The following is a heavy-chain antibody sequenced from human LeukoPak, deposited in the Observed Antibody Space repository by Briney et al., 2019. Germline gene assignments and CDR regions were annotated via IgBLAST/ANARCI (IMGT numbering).Heavy chain of an antibody. CDR2: IYYSGST. J-gene: IGHJ6*02. Sequence: TLSLTCTVSGGCISSGGYYWSWIRQHPGKGLEWIGYIYYSGSTYYNPSLKSRVTISVDTSKNQFSLKLSSVTAADTAVYYCARDRQQLVFPYYYYVMDVWGQGTTVTVSS. V-gene: IGHV4-31*03. CDR3: ARDRQQLVFPYYYYVMDV. CDR1: GGCISSGGYY. D-gene: IGHD6-13*01.